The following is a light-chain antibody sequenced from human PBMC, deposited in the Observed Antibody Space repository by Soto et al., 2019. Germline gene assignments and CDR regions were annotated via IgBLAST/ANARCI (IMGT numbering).Light chain of an antibody. CDR2: DSS. Sequence: EIVLTQSPATLSLSPGERATLSCRASQSVSTYLAWYQQKPGQAPRLLIYDSSNRATGIPAKFGGSGSGTDFPHTISSLEPDDFAVYYCQQRINWPLRTFGGGTKVESK. J-gene: IGKJ4*01. CDR3: QQRINWPLRT. V-gene: IGKV3-11*01. CDR1: QSVSTY.